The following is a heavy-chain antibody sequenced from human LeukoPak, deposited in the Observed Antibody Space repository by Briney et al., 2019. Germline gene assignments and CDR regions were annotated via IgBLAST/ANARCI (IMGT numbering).Heavy chain of an antibody. CDR2: IYYSGST. Sequence: SETLSLTCTVSGGSISSSSYYWGWIRQPPGKGLEWIGSIYYSGSTYYNPSLKSRVTISVDTSKNQFSLKLSSVTAADTAVYYCAREYCGGDCYSPLYFDYWGQGTLVIVSS. V-gene: IGHV4-39*02. CDR1: GGSISSSSYY. CDR3: AREYCGGDCYSPLYFDY. J-gene: IGHJ4*02. D-gene: IGHD2-21*02.